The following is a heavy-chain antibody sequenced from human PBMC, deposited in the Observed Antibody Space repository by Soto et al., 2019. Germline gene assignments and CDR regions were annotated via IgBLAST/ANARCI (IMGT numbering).Heavy chain of an antibody. V-gene: IGHV3-23*01. D-gene: IGHD3-3*01. Sequence: EVQLLESGGGLVQPGGSLRLSCAASGFNFNNYAMSWVRQAPGKGLEWVAVIRGGAGKTSYADSVKGRFTISRDNSNNTLYLQMENLRAEDTALYYCTKDLSLHYDFWDGYYADFWDQGTLVTVSS. J-gene: IGHJ4*02. CDR3: TKDLSLHYDFWDGYYADF. CDR1: GFNFNNYA. CDR2: IRGGAGKT.